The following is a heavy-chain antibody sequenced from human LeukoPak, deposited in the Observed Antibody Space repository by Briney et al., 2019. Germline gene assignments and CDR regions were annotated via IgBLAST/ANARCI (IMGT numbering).Heavy chain of an antibody. J-gene: IGHJ5*02. CDR3: AKCDDTGTTRWFDP. Sequence: GASVKVSCKASGYTFINYCMHWVRQAPGQGLEWMGLISPSGSTTYAQNFQGRVTMTRDTSTSTLYMELSSLRSDDTAIYYCAKCDDTGTTRWFDPWGQGTLVTVSS. D-gene: IGHD1-7*01. CDR1: GYTFINYC. V-gene: IGHV1-46*01. CDR2: ISPSGST.